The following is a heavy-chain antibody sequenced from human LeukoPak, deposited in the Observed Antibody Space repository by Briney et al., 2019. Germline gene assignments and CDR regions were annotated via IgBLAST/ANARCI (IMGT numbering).Heavy chain of an antibody. CDR2: IIPIFGTA. V-gene: IGHV1-69*05. CDR1: GGTFSSYA. Sequence: APVKVSCKASGGTFSSYAISWVRQAPGQGLEWMGGIIPIFGTANYAQKFQGRVTITTDESTSTAYMELSSLRSEDTAVYYCAIEMATMVDYWGQGTLVTVSS. CDR3: AIEMATMVDY. J-gene: IGHJ4*02. D-gene: IGHD5-24*01.